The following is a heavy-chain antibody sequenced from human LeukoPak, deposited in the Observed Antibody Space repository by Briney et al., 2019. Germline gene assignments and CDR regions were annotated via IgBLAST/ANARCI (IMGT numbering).Heavy chain of an antibody. V-gene: IGHV4-34*01. Sequence: SETLSLTCAVYGGSFSGYYWRWIRQPPGKGLEWIGEINHSGSTNYNPSLKSRVTISVDTSKNQFSLKLSSVTAADTAVYYCARDPWQWLVLGAFDIWGQGQWSPSLQ. J-gene: IGHJ3*02. CDR3: ARDPWQWLVLGAFDI. CDR1: GGSFSGYY. D-gene: IGHD6-19*01. CDR2: INHSGST.